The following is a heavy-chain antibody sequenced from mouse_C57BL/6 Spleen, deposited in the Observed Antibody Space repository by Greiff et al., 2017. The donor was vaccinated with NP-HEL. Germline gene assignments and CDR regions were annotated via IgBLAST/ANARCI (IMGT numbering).Heavy chain of an antibody. J-gene: IGHJ3*01. V-gene: IGHV1-7*01. CDR2: INPSSGYT. Sequence: VQLQQSGAELAKPGASVKLSCKASGYTFTSYWMHWVKQRPGQGLEWIGYINPSSGYTKYNQKFKDKATLTADKSSSTAYMQLSSLTYADSAVYYCARDYGSSFAWFAYWGQGTLVTVSA. D-gene: IGHD1-1*01. CDR3: ARDYGSSFAWFAY. CDR1: GYTFTSYW.